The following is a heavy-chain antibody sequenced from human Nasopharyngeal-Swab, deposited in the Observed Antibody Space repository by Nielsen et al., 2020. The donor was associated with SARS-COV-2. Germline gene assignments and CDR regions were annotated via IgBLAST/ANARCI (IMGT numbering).Heavy chain of an antibody. CDR2: INPNSGGT. V-gene: IGHV1-2*05. CDR3: ARAGRYYYDSSGYYYDYYYYMDV. Sequence: ASVKVSCKASGYTFTGYYMRWVRQAPGQGLEWMGRINPNSGGTNYAQKLQGRVTMTRDTSISTAYMELSRLRSDDTDVYYCARAGRYYYDSSGYYYDYYYYMDVWGKGTTVTVSS. D-gene: IGHD3-22*01. J-gene: IGHJ6*03. CDR1: GYTFTGYY.